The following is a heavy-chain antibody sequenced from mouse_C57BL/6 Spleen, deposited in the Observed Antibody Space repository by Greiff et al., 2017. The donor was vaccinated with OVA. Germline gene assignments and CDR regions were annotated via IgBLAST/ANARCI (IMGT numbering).Heavy chain of an antibody. Sequence: QVQLKESGAELVKPGASVKISCKASGYAFSSYWMNWVKQRPGKGLEWIGQIYPGDGDTNYNGKFKGKATLTADKSSSTAYMQLSSLTSEDSAVYFCARVTTVVARGYFDVWGTGTTVTVSS. D-gene: IGHD1-1*01. V-gene: IGHV1-80*01. CDR3: ARVTTVVARGYFDV. CDR1: GYAFSSYW. CDR2: IYPGDGDT. J-gene: IGHJ1*03.